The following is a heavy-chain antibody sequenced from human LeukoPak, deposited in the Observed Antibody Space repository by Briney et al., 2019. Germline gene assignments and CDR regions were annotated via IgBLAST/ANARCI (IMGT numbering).Heavy chain of an antibody. V-gene: IGHV4-30-4*01. CDR3: AREMRVCTSISCPSYYFDY. J-gene: IGHJ4*02. D-gene: IGHD2-2*01. CDR1: GGSISSGDYY. Sequence: SESLTLTCTVSGGSISSGDYYWSWMRQPPGKGLEWIGYIYYSGSTYYNPSLKSRVTISVDTSKNQFSLKLSSVTAADTAVYYCAREMRVCTSISCPSYYFDYWGQGTLVTVSS. CDR2: IYYSGST.